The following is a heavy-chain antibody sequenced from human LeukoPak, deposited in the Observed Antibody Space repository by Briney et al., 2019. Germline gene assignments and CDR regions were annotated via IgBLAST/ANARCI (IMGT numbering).Heavy chain of an antibody. CDR1: GFTFSSYA. Sequence: GGSLRLSCAASGFTFSSYAMHWVRQAPGKGLEWVAVISYDGSNKYYADSVKGRFTISRDNSKNTLYLQMNSLRAEDTAVYRCAKEVLDYEIPYWYFDLWGLGTLVTVSS. D-gene: IGHD4-17*01. CDR2: ISYDGSNK. J-gene: IGHJ2*01. V-gene: IGHV3-30*04. CDR3: AKEVLDYEIPYWYFDL.